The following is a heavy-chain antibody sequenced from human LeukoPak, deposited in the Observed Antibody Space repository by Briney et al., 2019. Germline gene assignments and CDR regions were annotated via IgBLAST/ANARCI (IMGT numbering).Heavy chain of an antibody. CDR3: ARDGRDYDILTGYPFDYYYDGMDV. CDR2: IWYDGSNK. V-gene: IGHV3-33*01. D-gene: IGHD3-9*01. CDR1: GFTFSSYG. Sequence: GRPLRLSCGASGFTFSSYGMHGVRRAPGKGQERVAVIWYDGSNKYYAHSVKGPFTISRDNSKNTLYLQMNSLRAEDMAVYYRARDGRDYDILTGYPFDYYYDGMDVWGQGTTVTVSS. J-gene: IGHJ6*02.